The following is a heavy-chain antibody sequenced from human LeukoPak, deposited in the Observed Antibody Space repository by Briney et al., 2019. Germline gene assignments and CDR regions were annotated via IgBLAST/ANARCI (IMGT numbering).Heavy chain of an antibody. CDR1: GFTFSSYA. CDR2: IWYDGSKK. Sequence: GGSLRLSCAASGFTFSSYAMHWVRQAPGKGLEWVALIWYDGSKKVYVDSVKGRFTISRDDPKNTLYLQMNSLRDEDTAVYYCARDLGNFDRGGSYFDYWGQGTLVTVSS. V-gene: IGHV3-33*08. D-gene: IGHD4-23*01. J-gene: IGHJ4*02. CDR3: ARDLGNFDRGGSYFDY.